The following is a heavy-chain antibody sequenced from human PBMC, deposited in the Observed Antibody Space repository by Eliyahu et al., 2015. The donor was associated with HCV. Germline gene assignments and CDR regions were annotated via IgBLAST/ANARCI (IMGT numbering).Heavy chain of an antibody. CDR3: LSLYGTNDY. J-gene: IGHJ4*02. Sequence: QVQLVQSGAEVKKPGASVKVSCKTSGYTFTKYLMHWVPTGPGKGVEWMGIINLNSTTYAQKFQGRVTMTRDSSTGTVYMELSSLRSEDTAVYYCLSLYGTNDYWGQGTLVTVSS. V-gene: IGHV1-46*01. CDR1: GYTFTKYL. CDR2: INLNST. D-gene: IGHD2-8*01.